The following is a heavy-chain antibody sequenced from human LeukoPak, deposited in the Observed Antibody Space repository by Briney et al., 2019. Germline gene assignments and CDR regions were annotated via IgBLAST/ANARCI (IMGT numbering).Heavy chain of an antibody. V-gene: IGHV4-61*01. J-gene: IGHJ5*02. CDR3: ARGIGYYGSDSYYNLPSWFDP. Sequence: PSETLSLTCTVSGGSVSNGSYYWSWIRQPPGKGLEWIGYIYYTGVTTYNPSLKSRITISVDTSKNAFSLKLTSVTAADTAVYYCARGIGYYGSDSYYNLPSWFDPWGQGTLATVFS. D-gene: IGHD3-10*01. CDR1: GGSVSNGSYY. CDR2: IYYTGVT.